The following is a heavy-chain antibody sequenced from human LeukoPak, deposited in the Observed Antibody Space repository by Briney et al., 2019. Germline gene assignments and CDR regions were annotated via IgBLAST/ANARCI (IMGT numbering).Heavy chain of an antibody. CDR1: GFTFDDYG. V-gene: IGHV3-74*03. D-gene: IGHD5-24*01. Sequence: GGSLRLSCAASGFTFDDYGMRWVRHAPGRGVVWFSRLNSDGGSIMYAESVKGRFTISRDKSRNTLYLQINTLRAADTAVYYCARDGDGSVDFDYWGQGTLVTVSS. CDR2: LNSDGGSI. CDR3: ARDGDGSVDFDY. J-gene: IGHJ4*02.